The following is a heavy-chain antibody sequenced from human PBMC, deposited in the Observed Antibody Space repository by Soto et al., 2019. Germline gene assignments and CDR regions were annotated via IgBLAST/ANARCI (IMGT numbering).Heavy chain of an antibody. CDR2: ISAYNGNT. D-gene: IGHD3-22*01. CDR1: GYTFTSYG. Sequence: QVQLVQSGAEVKKPGASVKVSCKASGYTFTSYGISWVRQAPGQGLEWMGWISAYNGNTNYAQKLQGRVTMTTDTXTXXAYRELRSLRSDDTAVYYCARGYYCESSGSNSFDYWGQGTLVTVSS. V-gene: IGHV1-18*01. CDR3: ARGYYCESSGSNSFDY. J-gene: IGHJ4*02.